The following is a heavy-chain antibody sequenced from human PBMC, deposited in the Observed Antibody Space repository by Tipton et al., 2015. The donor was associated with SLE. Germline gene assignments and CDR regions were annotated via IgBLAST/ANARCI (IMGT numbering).Heavy chain of an antibody. CDR1: GGSVSSSTYY. Sequence: TLSLTCTVSGGSVSSSTYYWGWIRQPPGKGLEWIGNIFHTGTPNYSASLKSRVTMLLDTSKNEFSLKLTSVTAADSAVYYCARGYSSSWYLGEYYFDYWGQGTLVTVSS. CDR2: IFHTGTP. CDR3: ARGYSSSWYLGEYYFDY. J-gene: IGHJ4*02. D-gene: IGHD6-13*01. V-gene: IGHV4-61*01.